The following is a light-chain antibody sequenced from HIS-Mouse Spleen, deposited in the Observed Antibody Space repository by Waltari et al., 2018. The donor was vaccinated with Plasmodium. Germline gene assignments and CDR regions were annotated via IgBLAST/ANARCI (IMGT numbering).Light chain of an antibody. CDR3: YSTDSSGNHRV. CDR2: EDS. CDR1: AFPKKY. Sequence: SYALTQPPPVSVSPGQTARITCSGDAFPKKYAYWYQQKSGQAPVLVIYEDSKRPSGIPERFSGSSSGTMATLTISGAQVEDEADYYCYSTDSSGNHRVFGGGTKLTVL. V-gene: IGLV3-10*01. J-gene: IGLJ3*02.